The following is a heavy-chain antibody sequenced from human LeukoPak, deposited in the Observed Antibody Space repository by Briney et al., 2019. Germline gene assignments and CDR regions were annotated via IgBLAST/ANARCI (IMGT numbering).Heavy chain of an antibody. J-gene: IGHJ6*03. CDR2: IYHSGST. CDR3: AREVSSSWSGYYFYYMDV. V-gene: IGHV4-30-2*01. Sequence: SETLSLTCTVSGGSISSGGYYWSWIRQPPGKGLEWIGYIYHSGSTYYNPSLKSRVTMSVDTSKNQFSLKLSSVTAADTAVYYCAREVSSSWSGYYFYYMDVWGKGTTVTVSS. D-gene: IGHD6-13*01. CDR1: GGSISSGGYY.